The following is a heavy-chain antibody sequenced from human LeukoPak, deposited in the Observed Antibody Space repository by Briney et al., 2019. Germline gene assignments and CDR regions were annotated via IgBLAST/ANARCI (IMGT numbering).Heavy chain of an antibody. CDR2: INHSGST. D-gene: IGHD3-22*01. Sequence: PSETLSLTCAVYGGSFSGYYWSWIRQPPGKGLEWIGEINHSGSTNYNPSLKSRVTISVDTSKKQFSLKLSSVTAADTAVYYCARDYYDSSGYSRRLDYWGQGTLVTVSS. J-gene: IGHJ4*02. V-gene: IGHV4-34*01. CDR1: GGSFSGYY. CDR3: ARDYYDSSGYSRRLDY.